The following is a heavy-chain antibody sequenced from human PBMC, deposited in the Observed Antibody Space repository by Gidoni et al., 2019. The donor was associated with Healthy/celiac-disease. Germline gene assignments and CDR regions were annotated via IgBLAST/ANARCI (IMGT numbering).Heavy chain of an antibody. V-gene: IGHV3-49*05. Sequence: EVQLVESGGGLVKPGRSLRLSCTASGFTFGDYAMSWFRQAPGKGLEWVGFIRSKAYGGTTEYAASVKGRFTISRDDSKSIAYLQMNSLKTEDTAVYYCTRDGWVVAATAYYYGMDVWGQGTTVTVSS. CDR3: TRDGWVVAATAYYYGMDV. J-gene: IGHJ6*02. D-gene: IGHD2-15*01. CDR2: IRSKAYGGTT. CDR1: GFTFGDYA.